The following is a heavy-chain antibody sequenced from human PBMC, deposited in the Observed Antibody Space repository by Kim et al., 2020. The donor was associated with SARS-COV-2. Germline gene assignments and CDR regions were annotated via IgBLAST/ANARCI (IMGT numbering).Heavy chain of an antibody. D-gene: IGHD2-15*01. Sequence: ASVKVSCKPSGHMFSSFSMNWVRQAPGQGLEYMGWINTNTGNPTYAQGFTGRFVFSLDTSVSTAYLQISGLKAEDTAVYYCAREGWDYWGQGTLVTVSS. CDR1: GHMFSSFS. CDR3: AREGWDY. V-gene: IGHV7-4-1*02. CDR2: INTNTGNP. J-gene: IGHJ4*02.